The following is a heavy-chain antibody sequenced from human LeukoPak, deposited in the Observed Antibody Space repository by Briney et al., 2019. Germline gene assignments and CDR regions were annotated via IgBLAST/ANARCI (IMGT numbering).Heavy chain of an antibody. CDR1: GGSFSGYY. Sequence: PSETLSLTCAVYGGSFSGYYWSWIRQPPGKGLEWIGEINHSGSTNYNPSLKSRVTISVDTSMNQFSLKLSSVTAADTAVYYCARGPRYCGGVCYFPFDYWGQGTLVTVSS. J-gene: IGHJ4*02. CDR3: ARGPRYCGGVCYFPFDY. V-gene: IGHV4-34*01. CDR2: INHSGST. D-gene: IGHD2-21*02.